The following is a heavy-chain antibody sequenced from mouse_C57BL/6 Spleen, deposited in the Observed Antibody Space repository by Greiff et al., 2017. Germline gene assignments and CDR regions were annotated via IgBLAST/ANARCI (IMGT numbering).Heavy chain of an antibody. CDR3: ARWGLLRDAMDY. J-gene: IGHJ4*01. V-gene: IGHV1-76*01. D-gene: IGHD1-1*01. Sequence: VKLMESGAELVRPGASVKLSCKASGYTFTDYYINWVKQRPGQGLEWIARIYPGSGNTYYNEKFKGKATLTAEKSSSTAYMQLSSLTSEDSAVYFCARWGLLRDAMDYWGQGTSVTVSS. CDR1: GYTFTDYY. CDR2: IYPGSGNT.